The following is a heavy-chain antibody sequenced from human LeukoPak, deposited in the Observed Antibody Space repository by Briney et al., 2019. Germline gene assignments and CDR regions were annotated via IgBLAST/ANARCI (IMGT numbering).Heavy chain of an antibody. CDR1: GFTFSDYY. D-gene: IGHD2-15*01. J-gene: IGHJ5*02. CDR3: ARDGPGFYRKTGGGQNWFDP. V-gene: IGHV3-11*01. Sequence: KPGGSLRLSCAASGFTFSDYYMSWIRQAPGKGLEWVSYISSSGSTIYYADSVKGRFTISRDNAKNSLYLQMNSLRAEDTAVYYCARDGPGFYRKTGGGQNWFDPWGQGTLVTVSS. CDR2: ISSSGSTI.